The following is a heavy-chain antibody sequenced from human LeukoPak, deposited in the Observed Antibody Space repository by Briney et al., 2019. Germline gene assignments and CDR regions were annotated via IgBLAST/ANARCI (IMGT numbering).Heavy chain of an antibody. CDR1: GFTFGDYA. D-gene: IGHD6-13*01. J-gene: IGHJ4*02. Sequence: GGSLRLSCTASGFTFGDYAMSWVRQAPGKGLEWVGFIRSKAYGGTTEYAASVKGRFTISRDDSKSIAYLQVDSLKTEDTAVYYCTRIAAAGPRRRNYWGQGTLVTVSS. CDR3: TRIAAAGPRRRNY. V-gene: IGHV3-49*04. CDR2: IRSKAYGGTT.